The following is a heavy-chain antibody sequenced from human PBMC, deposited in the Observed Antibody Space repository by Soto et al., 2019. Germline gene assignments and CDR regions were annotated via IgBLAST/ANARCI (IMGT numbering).Heavy chain of an antibody. CDR3: ARSQGSSTSLEIYYYYYYGMDV. D-gene: IGHD2-2*01. J-gene: IGHJ6*02. Sequence: QVQLVQSGAEVKKPGSSVKVSCKASGGTFSSYAISWVRQAPGQGLEWMGGIIPISGTANYAQKFQGRVTLTADDSKSTAYMELSSLRSEDTAVYYCARSQGSSTSLEIYYYYYYGMDVWGQGTTVTVSS. V-gene: IGHV1-69*01. CDR1: GGTFSSYA. CDR2: IIPISGTA.